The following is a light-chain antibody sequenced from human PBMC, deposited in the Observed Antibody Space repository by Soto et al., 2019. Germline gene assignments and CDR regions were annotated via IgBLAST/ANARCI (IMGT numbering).Light chain of an antibody. CDR3: QQYNSYSYT. CDR1: QSISSW. CDR2: DAS. V-gene: IGKV1-5*01. J-gene: IGKJ2*01. Sequence: DIKITQSPSTLSASVGDGVTITCRASQSISSWLAWYQQKPGKAPKLLIYDASSLESGVPSRFSGSGSGTEFTLTISSLQPDDFATYYCQQYNSYSYTFGQGTKVDIK.